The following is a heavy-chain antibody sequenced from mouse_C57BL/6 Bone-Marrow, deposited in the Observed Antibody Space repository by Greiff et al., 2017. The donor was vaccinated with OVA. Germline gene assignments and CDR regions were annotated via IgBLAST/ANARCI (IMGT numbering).Heavy chain of an antibody. J-gene: IGHJ3*01. Sequence: VQLQESGAELVRPGASVTLSCKASGYTFTDYEMHWVKQTPVHGLEWIGAIDPETGGTAYNQKFKGKAILTADKSSSTAYMELRSLTSEDSAVYYCALGGIYGYDGGFAYWGQGTLVTVSA. V-gene: IGHV1-15*01. CDR2: IDPETGGT. CDR3: ALGGIYGYDGGFAY. CDR1: GYTFTDYE. D-gene: IGHD2-2*01.